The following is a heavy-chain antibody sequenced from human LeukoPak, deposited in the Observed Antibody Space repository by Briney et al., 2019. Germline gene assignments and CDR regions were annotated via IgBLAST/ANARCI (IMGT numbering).Heavy chain of an antibody. D-gene: IGHD3-10*01. CDR2: ISGSGGST. V-gene: IGHV3-23*01. J-gene: IGHJ4*02. CDR3: AKTRGSGPFDY. CDR1: GFTFSSYG. Sequence: AGGSLRLSCAASGFTFSSYGMSWVRQAPGKGLEWVSAISGSGGSTYYADSVKGRFTISRDNSKNTLYLQMNNLRAEDTAVYYCAKTRGSGPFDYWGQGTLVTVSS.